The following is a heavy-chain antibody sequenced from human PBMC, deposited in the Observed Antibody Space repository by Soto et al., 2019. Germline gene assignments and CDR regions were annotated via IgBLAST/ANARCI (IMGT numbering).Heavy chain of an antibody. CDR2: IYYSGST. CDR3: ARDREQGGSRDDYYYYYGMDV. V-gene: IGHV4-30-4*01. J-gene: IGHJ6*02. Sequence: QVQLQESGPGLVKPSQTLSLTCTVSGGSISSGDYYWSWIRQPPGKGLEWIGYIYYSGSTNYNPSLKSRVTISVDKSKNQFSLKLSSVTAADTAVYYCARDREQGGSRDDYYYYYGMDVWGQGTTVTVSS. CDR1: GGSISSGDYY. D-gene: IGHD1-26*01.